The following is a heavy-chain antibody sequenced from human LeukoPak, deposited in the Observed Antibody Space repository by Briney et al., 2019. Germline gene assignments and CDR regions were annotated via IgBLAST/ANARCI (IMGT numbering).Heavy chain of an antibody. J-gene: IGHJ4*02. CDR2: IIPIFGTA. CDR3: ARDRAAAGRAFDY. D-gene: IGHD6-13*01. Sequence: ASVKVSCKASGGTFSSYAISWVRQAPGQGLEWMGGIIPIFGTANYAQKFQGRATITADESTSTAYMELSSLRSEDTAVYYCARDRAAAGRAFDYWGQGTLVTVSS. V-gene: IGHV1-69*13. CDR1: GGTFSSYA.